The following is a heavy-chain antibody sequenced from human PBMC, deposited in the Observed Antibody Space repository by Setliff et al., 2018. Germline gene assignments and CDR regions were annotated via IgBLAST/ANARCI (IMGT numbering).Heavy chain of an antibody. CDR3: AREQSNYDFWSGYYGSYYYYMDV. CDR1: GGSFSGYY. CDR2: IYHSGST. V-gene: IGHV4-34*01. J-gene: IGHJ6*03. D-gene: IGHD3-3*01. Sequence: PLETLSLTCAVYGGSFSGYYWSWIRQPPGKGLEWIGSIYHSGSTYYNPSLKSRVTISVDTSKNQFSLKLSSVTAADTAVYYCAREQSNYDFWSGYYGSYYYYMDVWGKGTTVTVSS.